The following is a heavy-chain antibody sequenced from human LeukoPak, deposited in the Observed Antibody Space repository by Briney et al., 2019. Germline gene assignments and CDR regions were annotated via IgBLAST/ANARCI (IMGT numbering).Heavy chain of an antibody. Sequence: QSGGSLRLSCAASGFTFSSYVMSWVRQAPGKGLEWVSGISGSGGDTYYEDSVKGRFIISRDNSKNTVHLQMNSLRAEDTAVYYCVKDGRNFIGSMDAWGQGTLVTVSS. V-gene: IGHV3-23*01. J-gene: IGHJ5*02. CDR2: ISGSGGDT. CDR3: VKDGRNFIGSMDA. CDR1: GFTFSSYV.